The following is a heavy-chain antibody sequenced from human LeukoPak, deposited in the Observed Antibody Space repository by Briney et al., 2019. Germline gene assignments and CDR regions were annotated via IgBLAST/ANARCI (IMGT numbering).Heavy chain of an antibody. CDR2: IYYSGST. Sequence: SETLSLTCTVSGGSISSSNYYWGWIRQPPGKGLEWIGTIYYSGSTYYNSSLKSRVTISVDTSKNHFSLKVSSVNATDTAMYYCARHGALCTGGSRTRFDPWGQGTLVTVSS. V-gene: IGHV4-39*01. CDR1: GGSISSSNYY. J-gene: IGHJ5*02. D-gene: IGHD2-15*01. CDR3: ARHGALCTGGSRTRFDP.